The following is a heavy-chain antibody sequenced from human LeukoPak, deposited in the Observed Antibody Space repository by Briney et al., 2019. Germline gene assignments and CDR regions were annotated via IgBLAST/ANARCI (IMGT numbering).Heavy chain of an antibody. CDR3: ARGLEVVAATHDYYYYYMDV. D-gene: IGHD2-15*01. J-gene: IGHJ6*03. CDR2: MNPKSGDT. V-gene: IGHV1-8*03. CDR1: GYSFTNYD. Sequence: GASVKVSCKASGYSFTNYDINWVRQATGQGLEWMGWMNPKSGDTGYSQKFQGRVTITRNTSISTAYMELSSLRSEDTAVYYCARGLEVVAATHDYYYYYMDVWGKGTTVTVSS.